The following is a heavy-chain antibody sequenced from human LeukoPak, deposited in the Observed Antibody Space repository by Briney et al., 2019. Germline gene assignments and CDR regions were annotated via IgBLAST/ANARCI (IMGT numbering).Heavy chain of an antibody. J-gene: IGHJ4*02. D-gene: IGHD3-22*01. CDR1: GGSFSGYY. V-gene: IGHV4-34*01. CDR3: ARDPVNSSGSYFDY. CDR2: INHSGST. Sequence: SETLSLTCAVYGGSFSGYYWSWIRQPPGKGLEWIGEINHSGSTNYNPSLKSRVTISVDTSKNQFSLKLSSVTAADTAVYYCARDPVNSSGSYFDYWGQGTLVTVSS.